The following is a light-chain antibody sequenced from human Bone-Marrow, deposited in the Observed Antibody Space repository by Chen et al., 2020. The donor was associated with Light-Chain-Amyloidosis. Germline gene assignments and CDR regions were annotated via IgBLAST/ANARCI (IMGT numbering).Light chain of an antibody. CDR1: DLPTKD. J-gene: IGLJ2*01. Sequence: SYELTQPPSVSVSPGQTARITCSGDDLPTKDANGYQQKPGQAPVLVIHRDTERPSGISERFSGSSSGTTATLTISGVQAEDEADYHCQSADSSGTYEVIFGGGTKLTVL. CDR3: QSADSSGTYEVI. V-gene: IGLV3-25*03. CDR2: RDT.